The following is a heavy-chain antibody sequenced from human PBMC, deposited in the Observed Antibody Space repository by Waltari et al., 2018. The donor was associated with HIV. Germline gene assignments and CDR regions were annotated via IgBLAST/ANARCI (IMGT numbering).Heavy chain of an antibody. CDR1: GGSISSGSYY. CDR3: ARASIAAAGMGNFDY. D-gene: IGHD6-13*01. CDR2: IYTSGST. Sequence: QVQLQESGPGLVKPSQTLSLTCTVSGGSISSGSYYWRCIRQPAGKGLEWIGRIYTSGSTNYNPSLKSRVTISVDTSKNQFSLKLSSVTAADTAVYYCARASIAAAGMGNFDYWGQGTLVTVSS. J-gene: IGHJ4*02. V-gene: IGHV4-61*02.